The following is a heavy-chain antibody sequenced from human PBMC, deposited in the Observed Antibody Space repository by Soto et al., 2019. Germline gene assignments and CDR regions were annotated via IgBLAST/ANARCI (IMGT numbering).Heavy chain of an antibody. Sequence: QVHLLQSGAEVKKPGASVKVSCKGSGYTFTSYGITWVRQAPGQGLEWMGWISAHNGNTDYAQKLQGRVTVTRDTSTSTAYMELRSLRSDGTAVYYCARGRYGDYWGQGALVTASS. CDR1: GYTFTSYG. CDR2: ISAHNGNT. CDR3: ARGRYGDY. V-gene: IGHV1-18*01. D-gene: IGHD1-1*01. J-gene: IGHJ4*02.